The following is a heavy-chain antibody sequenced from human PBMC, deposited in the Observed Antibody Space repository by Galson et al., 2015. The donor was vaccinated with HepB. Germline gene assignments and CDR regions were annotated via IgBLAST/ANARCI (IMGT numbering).Heavy chain of an antibody. J-gene: IGHJ5*02. Sequence: PALVKPTQTLKLTCTFSGFSLTTNEVGVGWIRQPPGKALEGVAVIYWNDDKRYSPSLKSRLTITKDTPKNQVVLIMTNMDPVDTATYYCAHRTITPVRPFDPWGQGSLVTVSS. CDR2: IYWNDDK. D-gene: IGHD1-20*01. V-gene: IGHV2-5*01. CDR1: GFSLTTNEVG. CDR3: AHRTITPVRPFDP.